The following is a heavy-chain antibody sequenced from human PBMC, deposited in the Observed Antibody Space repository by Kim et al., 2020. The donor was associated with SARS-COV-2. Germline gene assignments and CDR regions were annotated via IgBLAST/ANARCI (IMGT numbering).Heavy chain of an antibody. CDR2: VFYFGSP. V-gene: IGHV4-59*08. Sequence: SETLSLTCTVSDNSISTYYWAWIRQPPGKGLEWLGHVFYFGSPTYNPSLKGRATMSVDKSKYQLSLQLASVTAADTAIYYCARHGNGHFLDRWGQGTVVTVSA. CDR1: DNSISTYY. CDR3: ARHGNGHFLDR. D-gene: IGHD1-1*01. J-gene: IGHJ5*02.